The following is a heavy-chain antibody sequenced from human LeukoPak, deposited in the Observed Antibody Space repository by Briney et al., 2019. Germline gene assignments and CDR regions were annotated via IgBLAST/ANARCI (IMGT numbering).Heavy chain of an antibody. CDR2: ISGSGGST. D-gene: IGHD3-10*01. V-gene: IGHV3-23*01. CDR3: AKARLWFGELDY. Sequence: PGGSLRLSCAASGFTFSSYAMSWVRQAPGKGLEWVSAISGSGGSTYYADSVTGRFTISRDNSKNTLYLQMNGLRAEDTAVYYCAKARLWFGELDYWGQGTLVTVSS. J-gene: IGHJ4*02. CDR1: GFTFSSYA.